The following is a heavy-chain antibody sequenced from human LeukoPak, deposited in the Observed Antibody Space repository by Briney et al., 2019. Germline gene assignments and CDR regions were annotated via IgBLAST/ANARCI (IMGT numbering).Heavy chain of an antibody. CDR2: INPSGGST. CDR1: GYTFTSYY. V-gene: IGHV1-46*01. D-gene: IGHD4-17*01. J-gene: IGHJ4*02. Sequence: GASVKVSCKASGYTFTSYYMHWVRQAPGQGLEWMGIINPSGGSTSYAQKFQGRVTMTRDTSTSTVYMELSSLRSEDTAVYYCARDLQANHDYGDYHDYWGQGTLVTVSS. CDR3: ARDLQANHDYGDYHDY.